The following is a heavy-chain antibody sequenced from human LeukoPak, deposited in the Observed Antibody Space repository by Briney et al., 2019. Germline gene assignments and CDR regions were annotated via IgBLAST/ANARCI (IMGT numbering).Heavy chain of an antibody. J-gene: IGHJ5*02. CDR1: GFTFSSYA. CDR3: ARDRMSSNWFDP. CDR2: ISGSGGST. V-gene: IGHV3-23*01. Sequence: GGSLRLSCAASGFTFSSYAMSWVRQAPGKGLEWVSAISGSGGSTYYADSVKGRFTISRDNSKNTLYLQMNSLRAEDTAVYYCARDRMSSNWFDPWGQGTLVTVSS.